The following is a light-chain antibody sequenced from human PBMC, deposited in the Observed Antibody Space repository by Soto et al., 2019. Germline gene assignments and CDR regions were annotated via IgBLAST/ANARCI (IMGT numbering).Light chain of an antibody. CDR3: QQDYNLPPLT. V-gene: IGKV3D-7*01. CDR2: GAS. CDR1: QSVISSY. J-gene: IGKJ4*01. Sequence: PGERVTLSCRASQSVISSYLTWYQQKPGQAPRLLIYGASTRATGIPARFSGSGSGTDFTLTISSLQPEDFAVYYCQQDYNLPPLTFGGGTKVEIE.